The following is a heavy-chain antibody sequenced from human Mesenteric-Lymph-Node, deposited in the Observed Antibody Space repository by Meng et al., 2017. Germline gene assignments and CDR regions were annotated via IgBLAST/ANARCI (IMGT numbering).Heavy chain of an antibody. CDR3: ARVYT. CDR1: GFTLSDSW. Sequence: GESLKISCAVSGFTLSDSWMTWIRQAPGKGLEWVATINQDGSDKYYAESVKGRFTISRDNAKNSVYLQMNSLRVEDTAIYYCARVYTWGQGPLVTVSS. CDR2: INQDGSDK. V-gene: IGHV3-7*01. J-gene: IGHJ4*02. D-gene: IGHD2-2*02.